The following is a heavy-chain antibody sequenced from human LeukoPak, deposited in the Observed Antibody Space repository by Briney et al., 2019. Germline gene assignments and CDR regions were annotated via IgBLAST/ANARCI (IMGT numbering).Heavy chain of an antibody. Sequence: QTAGSLTLSSAASGFTFSNYAMSWVRPAPGNGLEWVSATSGSGSSTYNADSVKGRFTSSRDNFKNTLYLQMNSLRAEDTAVSYGAKDGPHGDYESPDYYYMDVWGKGTTVTVSS. CDR2: TSGSGSST. V-gene: IGHV3-23*01. J-gene: IGHJ6*03. CDR3: AKDGPHGDYESPDYYYMDV. CDR1: GFTFSNYA. D-gene: IGHD4-17*01.